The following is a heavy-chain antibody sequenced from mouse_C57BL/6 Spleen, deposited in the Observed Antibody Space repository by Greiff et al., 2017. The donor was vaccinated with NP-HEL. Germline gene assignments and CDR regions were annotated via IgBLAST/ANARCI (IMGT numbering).Heavy chain of an antibody. Sequence: VQLQESGAELVRPGASVTLSCKASGYTFTDYEMHWVKQTPVHGLEWIGAIDPDTGGTAYNQKFKGKAILTADKSSSTAYMELRSLTSEDSAVYYCTRDAMDYWGQGTSVTVSS. CDR1: GYTFTDYE. CDR2: IDPDTGGT. J-gene: IGHJ4*01. V-gene: IGHV1-15*01. CDR3: TRDAMDY.